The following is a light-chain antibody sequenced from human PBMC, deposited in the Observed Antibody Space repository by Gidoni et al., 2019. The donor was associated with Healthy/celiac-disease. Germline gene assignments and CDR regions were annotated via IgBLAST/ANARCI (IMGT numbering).Light chain of an antibody. J-gene: IGKJ2*01. CDR1: QSISSY. Sequence: IQMTPTPSSLSASVGDRVTSTCRASQSISSYLNWYQQKPGKAPKLLIYAASSLQSGVPSRFSGSGSGTDFTLTISSLQPEDFATYYCQQSYSTRWTFGEGTKVEIK. CDR3: QQSYSTRWT. CDR2: AAS. V-gene: IGKV1-39*01.